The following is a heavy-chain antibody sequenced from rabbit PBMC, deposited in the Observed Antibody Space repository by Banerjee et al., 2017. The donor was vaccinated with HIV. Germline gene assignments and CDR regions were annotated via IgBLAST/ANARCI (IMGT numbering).Heavy chain of an antibody. CDR1: GFSLSSGA. CDR2: INTSSGNT. J-gene: IGHJ4*01. Sequence: QEQLEESGGDLVKPEGSLTLTCTASGFSLSSGAMSWVRQAPGKGLEWIGCINTSSGNTVYANWAKGRFTISRTSSTTVSLQMTSLTAADTATYFCARDLAGVIGWNFGLWGPGTLVTVS. CDR3: ARDLAGVIGWNFGL. V-gene: IGHV1S45*01. D-gene: IGHD4-1*01.